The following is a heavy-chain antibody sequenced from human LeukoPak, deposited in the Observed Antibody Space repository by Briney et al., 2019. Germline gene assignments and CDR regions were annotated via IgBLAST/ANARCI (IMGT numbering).Heavy chain of an antibody. D-gene: IGHD6-6*01. CDR3: ANIAARPGVYYYYYMDV. Sequence: GGSLRLSCAASGFTFSSYSMNWVRQAPGKGLEWVSYISSSSSTIYYADSVKGRFTISRDNAKNSLYLQMNSLRAEDTAVYYCANIAARPGVYYYYYMDVWGKGTTVTVSS. CDR2: ISSSSSTI. V-gene: IGHV3-48*01. J-gene: IGHJ6*03. CDR1: GFTFSSYS.